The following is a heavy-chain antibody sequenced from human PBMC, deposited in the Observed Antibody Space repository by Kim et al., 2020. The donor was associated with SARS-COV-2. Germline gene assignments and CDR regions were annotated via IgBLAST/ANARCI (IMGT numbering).Heavy chain of an antibody. CDR2: INHSGST. J-gene: IGHJ5*02. CDR1: GGSFSGYY. CDR3: ARGRKYYDILTGRNWFDP. D-gene: IGHD3-9*01. V-gene: IGHV4-34*01. Sequence: SETLSLTCAVYGGSFSGYYCSWIRQPPGKGLDWIGEINHSGSTNYNPSLKSRVTISVDTSKNQFSLKLSSVTAAETAVYYSARGRKYYDILTGRNWFDPWGQGTLVTVSS.